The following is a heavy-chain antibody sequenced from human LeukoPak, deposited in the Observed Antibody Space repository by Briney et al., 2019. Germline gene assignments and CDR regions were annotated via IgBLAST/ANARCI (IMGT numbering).Heavy chain of an antibody. J-gene: IGHJ4*02. CDR1: GYSFTSHW. V-gene: IGHV5-51*01. D-gene: IGHD3-3*01. CDR3: ARLGGEWLSQKYYFDY. CDR2: TYPRDSDT. Sequence: GESLKISCKGSGYSFTSHWIGWVRQMPGKGLEWMGITYPRDSDTRYSPSFQGQVTISADKSISTAYLQWSSLKASDTAMYYCARLGGEWLSQKYYFDYWGQGTLVTVSS.